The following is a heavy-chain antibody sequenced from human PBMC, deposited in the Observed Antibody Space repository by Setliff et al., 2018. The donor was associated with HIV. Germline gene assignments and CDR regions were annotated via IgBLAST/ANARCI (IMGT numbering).Heavy chain of an antibody. CDR2: IYYSGST. CDR1: GGSISSGGYY. CDR3: ARGQSSGYSTPYFDY. D-gene: IGHD3-22*01. J-gene: IGHJ4*02. V-gene: IGHV4-31*03. Sequence: LSLTCTVSGGSISSGGYYWSWIRQHPGKGLEWIGYIYYSGSTYYNPSLKSRVTISVDTSKNQFSLKLSSVTAADTAVYYCARGQSSGYSTPYFDYWGQGTLVTVSS.